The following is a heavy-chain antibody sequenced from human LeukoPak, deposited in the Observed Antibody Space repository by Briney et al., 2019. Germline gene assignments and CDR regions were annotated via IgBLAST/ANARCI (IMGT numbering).Heavy chain of an antibody. V-gene: IGHV4-4*07. Sequence: SETLSLTCSVSGGSISSYYWSWIRQPAGKGLEFIGRIYSSGITNYNPSLESRVTMSVDTSKKQFSLKLSSVTAADTAVYYCARTHYYYMGVWGKGTTVTVS. CDR3: ARTHYYYMGV. J-gene: IGHJ6*03. CDR1: GGSISSYY. CDR2: IYSSGIT.